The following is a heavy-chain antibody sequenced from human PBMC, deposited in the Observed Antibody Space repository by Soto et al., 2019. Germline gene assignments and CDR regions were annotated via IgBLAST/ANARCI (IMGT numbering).Heavy chain of an antibody. D-gene: IGHD2-15*01. Sequence: QVQLVQSGAEVKKPGASVKVSCKASGYTFTSYGISWVRQAPGQGLEWMGWISAYNGNTNYAQKLQGRVTMTTDTSTSTAYMELRSLISDDTAVYYCARDLDIVVVVAATPFDYWGQGTLVTVSS. V-gene: IGHV1-18*01. CDR2: ISAYNGNT. J-gene: IGHJ4*02. CDR3: ARDLDIVVVVAATPFDY. CDR1: GYTFTSYG.